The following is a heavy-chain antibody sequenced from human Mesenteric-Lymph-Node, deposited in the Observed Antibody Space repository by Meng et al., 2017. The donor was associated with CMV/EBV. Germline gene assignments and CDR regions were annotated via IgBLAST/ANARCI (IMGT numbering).Heavy chain of an antibody. CDR3: ARDLGSGSYYIAGWGMDV. CDR2: INAYNGNT. CDR1: GYTFTNYG. V-gene: IGHV1-18*01. Sequence: ASVKVSCKASGYTFTNYGINWVRQAPGQGLEWMGWINAYNGNTNYAQKLQGRVTMTTDTFTSTAYMELRSLRSDDTAVYYCARDLGSGSYYIAGWGMDVWGQGTTVTVSS. D-gene: IGHD3-10*02. J-gene: IGHJ6*02.